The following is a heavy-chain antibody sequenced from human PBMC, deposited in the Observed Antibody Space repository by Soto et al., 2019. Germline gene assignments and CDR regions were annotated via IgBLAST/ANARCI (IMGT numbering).Heavy chain of an antibody. CDR2: IYSGGST. J-gene: IGHJ4*02. CDR1: GFTVSSNY. Sequence: EVQLVESGGGLVQPGGSLRLSCAASGFTVSSNYMSWVRQAPGKGLEWVSVIYSGGSTYYADSVKGRFTISRDNSKNTLYLQMNSLRAEDTAVYYCARERDFWSGYYMRYFDYWGQGTLVTVSS. V-gene: IGHV3-66*01. CDR3: ARERDFWSGYYMRYFDY. D-gene: IGHD3-3*01.